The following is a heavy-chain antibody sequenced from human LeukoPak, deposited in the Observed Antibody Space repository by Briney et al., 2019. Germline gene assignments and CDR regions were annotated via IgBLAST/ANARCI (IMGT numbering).Heavy chain of an antibody. D-gene: IGHD3-22*01. CDR2: IKSKADAGTT. J-gene: IGHJ4*02. CDR3: ATDGGSTGYYGRSDY. CDR1: GFTFSNAW. V-gene: IGHV3-15*01. Sequence: GGSLRLSCAASGFTFSNAWMTWVRQAPGKGLEWVGRIKSKADAGTTDYAAHVKGRFTISRDDSKNTLYLQMNSLKTEDTAVYYCATDGGSTGYYGRSDYWGQGTLVTVSS.